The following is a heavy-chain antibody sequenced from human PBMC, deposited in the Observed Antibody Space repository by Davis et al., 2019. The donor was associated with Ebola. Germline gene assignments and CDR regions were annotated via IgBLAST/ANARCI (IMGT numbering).Heavy chain of an antibody. Sequence: SETLSLTCTVSRGSISSGSYYWGWIRQPPGKGLEWIGSIYYRGSTYYTPSLQSRVTISVDTSKNQFSLMLRSTTAADTAVYFCARGGAFDHWGRGALVTVSS. V-gene: IGHV4-39*07. CDR1: RGSISSGSYY. D-gene: IGHD6-25*01. CDR3: ARGGAFDH. CDR2: IYYRGST. J-gene: IGHJ4*02.